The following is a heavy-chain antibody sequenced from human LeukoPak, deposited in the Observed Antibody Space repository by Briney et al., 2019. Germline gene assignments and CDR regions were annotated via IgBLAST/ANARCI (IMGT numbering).Heavy chain of an antibody. CDR2: ISSSSSYI. Sequence: GGSLRLSCAASGFTFSSYSMNWVRQAPGKGLEWVSSISSSSSYIYHADSVKGRFTISRDNAKNSLYLQMNSLRAEDTAVYYCARGVTMVRGVISSMDVWGKGTTVTISS. V-gene: IGHV3-21*01. J-gene: IGHJ6*03. CDR1: GFTFSSYS. D-gene: IGHD3-10*01. CDR3: ARGVTMVRGVISSMDV.